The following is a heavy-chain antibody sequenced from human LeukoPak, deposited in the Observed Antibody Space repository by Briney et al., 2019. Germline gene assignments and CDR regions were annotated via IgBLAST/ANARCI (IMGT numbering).Heavy chain of an antibody. CDR1: GFTVSSNY. CDR2: IYSGGST. Sequence: GGSLRLSCAASGFTVSSNYMSWVRQAPGKGLEWVSVIYSGGSTYYADSFKVRFTISRDNSKNTLYLQMNSLRAEDTAVYYCARDLTIAARPAGWGQGTLVTVSS. CDR3: ARDLTIAARPAG. J-gene: IGHJ4*02. V-gene: IGHV3-53*01. D-gene: IGHD6-6*01.